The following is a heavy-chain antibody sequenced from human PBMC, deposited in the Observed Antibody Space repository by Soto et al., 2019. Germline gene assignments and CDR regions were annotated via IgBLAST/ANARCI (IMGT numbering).Heavy chain of an antibody. CDR3: ARLWSGYLNWFDP. V-gene: IGHV4-59*04. J-gene: IGHJ5*02. D-gene: IGHD3-3*01. Sequence: SETLSLTCTVSGGSISSYYWSWIRQPPGNGLEWNGSIYYIGSTYYNPSLKSRLTMSVDTSTNQFFLMLSSVTAADTAVYYCARLWSGYLNWFDPWGLGTLVTVSS. CDR1: GGSISSYY. CDR2: IYYIGST.